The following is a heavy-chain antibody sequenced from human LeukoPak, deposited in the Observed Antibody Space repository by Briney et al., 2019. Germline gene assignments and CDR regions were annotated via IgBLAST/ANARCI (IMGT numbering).Heavy chain of an antibody. Sequence: ASVKVSCKASGGTFSSYAISWVRQAPGQGLEWMGWMNPNSGNTGYAQKFQGRVTMTRNTSISTAYMELSSLRSEDTAVYYCARLSYSGSYYFQHWGQGTLVTVS. CDR2: MNPNSGNT. CDR1: GGTFSSYA. V-gene: IGHV1-8*02. D-gene: IGHD1-26*01. CDR3: ARLSYSGSYYFQH. J-gene: IGHJ1*01.